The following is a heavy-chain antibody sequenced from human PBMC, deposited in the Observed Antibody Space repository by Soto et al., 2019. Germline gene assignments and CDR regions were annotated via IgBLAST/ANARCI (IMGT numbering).Heavy chain of an antibody. D-gene: IGHD6-19*01. CDR2: IYYSGNT. Sequence: PSETLFLTCTVSGGSISSNSYYWGWIRQPPGKGLEWFGSIYYSGNTYYNPSLKSRVTISVDTSKNQFSLKLSSVTAADTAVYYCARHPPGYGSGWPDYYYYYYMDVWGKGTTVTVS. V-gene: IGHV4-39*01. CDR3: ARHPPGYGSGWPDYYYYYYMDV. CDR1: GGSISSNSYY. J-gene: IGHJ6*03.